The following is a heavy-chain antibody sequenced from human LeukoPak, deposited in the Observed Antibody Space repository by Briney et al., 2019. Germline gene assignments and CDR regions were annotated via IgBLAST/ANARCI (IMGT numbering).Heavy chain of an antibody. V-gene: IGHV4-59*01. CDR1: GGSISSYY. D-gene: IGHD3-10*01. CDR2: IYYSGST. CDR3: ARGSLDHYGSGSYYNALGAFDI. Sequence: SETLSLTCTVSGGSISSYYWSWIRQPPGKGLEWIGYIYYSGSTNYNPSLKSRVTISVDTSKNQFSLRLSSVTAADTAVYYCARGSLDHYGSGSYYNALGAFDIWGQGTMVTVSS. J-gene: IGHJ3*02.